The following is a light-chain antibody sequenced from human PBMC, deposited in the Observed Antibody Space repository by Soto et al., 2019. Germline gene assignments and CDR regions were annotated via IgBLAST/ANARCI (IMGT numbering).Light chain of an antibody. CDR3: QSYDSSLSVV. J-gene: IGLJ2*01. CDR2: GST. V-gene: IGLV1-40*01. CDR1: SSNIGAGYD. Sequence: QSALTQPPSVSGAPGQRVTISCTGSSSNIGAGYDVHWYQQLPGTAPKLLIFGSTNRPSGVPDRFSGSKSGTSASLAIAGLLAEDEADYYCQSYDSSLSVVFGGGTKLTVL.